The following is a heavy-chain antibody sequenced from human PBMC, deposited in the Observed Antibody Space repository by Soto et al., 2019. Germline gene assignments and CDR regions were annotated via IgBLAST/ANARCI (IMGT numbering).Heavy chain of an antibody. Sequence: GSLRLSGAASVFTFSTYAMHWVRQAPGRGLEWVAAISFDGSNKYYTDSVKGLFSISRDNSKNTLYLQMNSLRAGDTAVYYCAKGSYSGIYSDFDYWGQGTLVTVSS. CDR2: ISFDGSNK. V-gene: IGHV3-30*18. CDR1: VFTFSTYA. CDR3: AKGSYSGIYSDFDY. J-gene: IGHJ4*02. D-gene: IGHD1-26*01.